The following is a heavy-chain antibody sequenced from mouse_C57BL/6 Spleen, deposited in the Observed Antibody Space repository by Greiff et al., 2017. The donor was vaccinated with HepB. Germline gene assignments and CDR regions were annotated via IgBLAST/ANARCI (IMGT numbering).Heavy chain of an antibody. J-gene: IGHJ4*01. V-gene: IGHV10-1*01. CDR2: IRSKSNNYAT. Sequence: EVQLQESGGGLVQPKGSLKLSCAASGFSFNTYAMNWVRQAPGKGLEWVARIRSKSNNYATYYADSVKDRFTISRDDSESMLYLQMNNLKTEDTAMYYCVRHARYSNYVEYYAMDYWGQGTSVTVSS. D-gene: IGHD2-5*01. CDR3: VRHARYSNYVEYYAMDY. CDR1: GFSFNTYA.